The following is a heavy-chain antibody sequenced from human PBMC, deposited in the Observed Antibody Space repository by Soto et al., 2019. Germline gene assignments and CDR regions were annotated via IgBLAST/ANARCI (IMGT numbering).Heavy chain of an antibody. D-gene: IGHD3-3*01. V-gene: IGHV3-30*18. CDR3: AKAYDFWSGPFDY. CDR1: GFTFSSYG. J-gene: IGHJ4*02. CDR2: ISYDGSNK. Sequence: GGSLRLSCAASGFTFSSYGMHWVRQAPGKGLEWVAVISYDGSNKYYADSVKGRFTISRDNSKNTLYLQMNSLRAEDTAVYYCAKAYDFWSGPFDYSGQGTLVTVSS.